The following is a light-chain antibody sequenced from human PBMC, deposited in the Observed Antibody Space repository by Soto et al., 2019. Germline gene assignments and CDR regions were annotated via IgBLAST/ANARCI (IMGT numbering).Light chain of an antibody. Sequence: DIQMTQSPSSLSASVGDIVTITCRASQGIIDYLAWYQQRPGKPPRLLIYAASTLQSGVPSRFSGSGAGTDFTLTISSLQPEDVATYYCQKYNSAPRTFGQGTKVEIK. J-gene: IGKJ1*01. V-gene: IGKV1-27*01. CDR3: QKYNSAPRT. CDR2: AAS. CDR1: QGIIDY.